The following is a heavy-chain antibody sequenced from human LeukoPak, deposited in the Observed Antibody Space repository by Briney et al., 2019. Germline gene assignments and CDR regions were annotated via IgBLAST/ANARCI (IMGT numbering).Heavy chain of an antibody. CDR2: IYHSGST. V-gene: IGHV4-38-2*02. D-gene: IGHD1-26*01. CDR1: GYSISSGYY. Sequence: SETLSLTCTVSGYSISSGYYWGWIRQPPGKGLEWIGSIYHSGSTYYNPSLKSRVTISVDTSKNQFSLKLSSVTAADTAVYYCARARIVGAPVDYWGQGTLVTVSS. J-gene: IGHJ4*02. CDR3: ARARIVGAPVDY.